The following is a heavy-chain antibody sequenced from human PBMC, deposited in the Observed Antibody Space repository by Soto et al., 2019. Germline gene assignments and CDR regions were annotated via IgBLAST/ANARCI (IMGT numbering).Heavy chain of an antibody. CDR1: GGSISSGGYY. J-gene: IGHJ3*02. CDR2: IYYSGST. CDR3: ARGKWSGYYTLMDAFDI. D-gene: IGHD3-3*01. V-gene: IGHV4-31*03. Sequence: QVQLQESGPGLVKPSQTLSLTCTVSGGSISSGGYYWSWIRQHPGKGLEWIGYIYYSGSTYYNPSLTSRVTLSVDTSKNQFSLKLSSVTAADTAVYYCARGKWSGYYTLMDAFDIWGQGTMVTVSS.